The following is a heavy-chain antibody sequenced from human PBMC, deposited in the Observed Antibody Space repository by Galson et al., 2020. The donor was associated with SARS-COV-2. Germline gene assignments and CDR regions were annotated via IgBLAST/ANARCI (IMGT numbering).Heavy chain of an antibody. D-gene: IGHD1-26*01. V-gene: IGHV3-30*04. CDR2: ISYDGSNK. Sequence: GESLKISCAASGFTFSSYAMSWVRQAPGKGLEWVAVISYDGSNKYYADSVKGRFTISRDNSKNTLYLQMNSLRAEDTAVYYCARKNSGSYFGYFYYWGQGTLVTVSS. J-gene: IGHJ4*02. CDR1: GFTFSSYA. CDR3: ARKNSGSYFGYFYY.